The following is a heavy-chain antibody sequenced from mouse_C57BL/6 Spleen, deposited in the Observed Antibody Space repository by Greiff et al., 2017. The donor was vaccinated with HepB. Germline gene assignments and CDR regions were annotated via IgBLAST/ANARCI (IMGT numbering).Heavy chain of an antibody. CDR3: ARDGYYVRYFDY. J-gene: IGHJ2*01. CDR1: GYTFTSYW. CDR2: IYPGSGST. Sequence: VQLQQSGAELVKPGASVKMSCKASGYTFTSYWITWVKQRPGQGLEWIGDIYPGSGSTNYNEKFKSKATLTVDTSSSTAYMQLSSLTSEDSAVYYCARDGYYVRYFDYWGQGTTLTVSS. D-gene: IGHD2-3*01. V-gene: IGHV1-55*01.